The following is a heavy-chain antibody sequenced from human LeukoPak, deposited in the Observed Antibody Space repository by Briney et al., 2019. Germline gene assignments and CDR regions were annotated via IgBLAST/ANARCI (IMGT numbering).Heavy chain of an antibody. J-gene: IGHJ4*02. V-gene: IGHV3-15*01. Sequence: GGSLRLSCAAPGFTFSNAWMSWVRQAPGKGLEWVGRIKSKTDGGTTDYAAPVKGRFTISRDDSKNTLYLQMNSLKTEDTAVYYCTTDPHYYDSSGYYRENYFDYWGQGTLVTVSS. CDR3: TTDPHYYDSSGYYRENYFDY. D-gene: IGHD3-22*01. CDR1: GFTFSNAW. CDR2: IKSKTDGGTT.